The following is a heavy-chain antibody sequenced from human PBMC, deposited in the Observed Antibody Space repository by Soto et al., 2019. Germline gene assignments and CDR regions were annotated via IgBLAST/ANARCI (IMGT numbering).Heavy chain of an antibody. CDR2: INTYNGNS. J-gene: IGHJ4*02. V-gene: IGHV1-18*01. D-gene: IGHD2-15*01. Sequence: QVQLVQSAAEVKKPGASVKVSCKASGYTLTNYAISWVRQAPGQGPEWMGWINTYNGNSNYAQKFQGRGTMTTDPSTNTAYMELRSLTSAATAVYYCARDCTGGSCFCIYWGQGTLVTVSS. CDR1: GYTLTNYA. CDR3: ARDCTGGSCFCIY.